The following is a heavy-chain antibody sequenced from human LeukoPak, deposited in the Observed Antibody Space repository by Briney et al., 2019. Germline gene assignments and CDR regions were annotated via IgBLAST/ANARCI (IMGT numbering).Heavy chain of an antibody. Sequence: GGSLRLSCAASGFTVSSDSMTWVRQAPGMGLEWVSVIYSGGTTYYADSVKGRFTISRDNSKNTLFLQMNNLRVEDTAVYYCAKNHWFDPWGQGTLVTVSS. V-gene: IGHV3-53*01. CDR2: IYSGGTT. CDR1: GFTVSSDS. D-gene: IGHD1-14*01. J-gene: IGHJ5*02. CDR3: AKNHWFDP.